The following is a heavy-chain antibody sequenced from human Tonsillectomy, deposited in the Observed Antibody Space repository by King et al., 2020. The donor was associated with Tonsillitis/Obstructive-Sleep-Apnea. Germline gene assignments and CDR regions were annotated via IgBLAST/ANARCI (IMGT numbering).Heavy chain of an antibody. CDR3: ARLVVPAASQPDPYYYYYMAV. V-gene: IGHV2-26*01. D-gene: IGHD2-2*01. Sequence: QVTLQESGPVLVKPTETLTLTCTVSGFSLSNAKMGVSWIRQPPGKALEWLAHIFSNDEKSYSTSLKSRLTISKDTSKGQVVLTMTNMDPVDTATYYCARLVVPAASQPDPYYYYYMAVWGKGTTVTVSS. CDR1: GFSLSNAKMG. J-gene: IGHJ6*03. CDR2: IFSNDEK.